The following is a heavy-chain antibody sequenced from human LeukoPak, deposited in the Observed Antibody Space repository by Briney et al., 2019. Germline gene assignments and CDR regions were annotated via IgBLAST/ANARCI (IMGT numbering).Heavy chain of an antibody. J-gene: IGHJ5*02. Sequence: ASVKVSCKASGYTFTNYDISWVRQATGQGLEWMGWMNPNSGNTGYAQKFQGRVTMTRNTSISTAYMELSSLRSEDTAVYYCARGDYYGSRGYYIFDPWGQGTLATVSS. V-gene: IGHV1-8*01. CDR1: GYTFTNYD. CDR2: MNPNSGNT. D-gene: IGHD3-22*01. CDR3: ARGDYYGSRGYYIFDP.